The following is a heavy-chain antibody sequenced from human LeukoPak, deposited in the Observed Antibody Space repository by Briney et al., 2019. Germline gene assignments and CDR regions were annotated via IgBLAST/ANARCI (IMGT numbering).Heavy chain of an antibody. J-gene: IGHJ3*01. CDR2: ISPSGDIT. CDR1: GFTFSTYG. CDR3: VRDLHWGGFDV. Sequence: GGSLRLSCAASGFTFSTYGMNWVRQAPGKGLEWVSGISPSGDITYYADSVMGRFSISRDNPKSTVSLQMSSLRAEDTALYYCVRDLHWGGFDVWGQGTMVTVAS. V-gene: IGHV3-23*01. D-gene: IGHD7-27*01.